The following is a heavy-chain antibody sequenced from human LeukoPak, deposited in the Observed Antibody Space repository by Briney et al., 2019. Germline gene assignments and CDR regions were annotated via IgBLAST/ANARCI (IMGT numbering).Heavy chain of an antibody. D-gene: IGHD3-22*01. CDR1: GGSISSYY. V-gene: IGHV4-4*07. CDR2: IYTSGST. CDR3: ARDLGVPNYDSSGSYFDY. J-gene: IGHJ4*02. Sequence: PSEPLSLTCTVSGGSISSYYWSWIRQPAGTGLEWIGRIYTSGSTNYNPSLKSRVTMSVDTSKNQFSLKLSSVTAADTAVYYCARDLGVPNYDSSGSYFDYWGQGTLVTVSS.